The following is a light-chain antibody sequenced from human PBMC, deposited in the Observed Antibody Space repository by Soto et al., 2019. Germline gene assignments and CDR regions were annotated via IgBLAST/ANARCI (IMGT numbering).Light chain of an antibody. J-gene: IGKJ1*01. V-gene: IGKV1-39*01. CDR2: AAS. CDR1: QSISSY. CDR3: QQSYSTPPGT. Sequence: EIQMTQSPSSISAFVGDIFTITCRASQSISSYLNWYQQTPGKAPKLLIYAASSLQSGVPSRFSGSGSGTDFTLTISSLQPEDFATYYCQQSYSTPPGTFGQGTKVDIK.